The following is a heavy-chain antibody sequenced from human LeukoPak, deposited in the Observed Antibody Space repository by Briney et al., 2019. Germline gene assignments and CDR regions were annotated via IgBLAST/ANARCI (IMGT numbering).Heavy chain of an antibody. V-gene: IGHV4-38-2*02. CDR3: ARGAVPAAIPVY. D-gene: IGHD2-2*02. CDR1: GYSISSGYY. Sequence: SETLSLTCTVSGYSISSGYYWGWIRQPPGKGLEWIGYIYHSGSTYYNPSLKSRVTISVDRSKNQFSLKLSSVTAADTAVYYCARGAVPAAIPVYWGQGTLVTVSS. CDR2: IYHSGST. J-gene: IGHJ4*02.